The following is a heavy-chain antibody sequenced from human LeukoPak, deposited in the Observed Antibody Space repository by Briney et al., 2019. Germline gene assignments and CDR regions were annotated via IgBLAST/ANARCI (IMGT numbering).Heavy chain of an antibody. CDR3: TGGTFYRLLDY. D-gene: IGHD2/OR15-2a*01. CDR1: GYSLTKLS. Sequence: ASVKVSCKVSGYSLTKLSMHWVRQAPGKGLEWMGGFDPGNGETIFTKNFQGRVTMTDDTSTDTAYMELSSLRSEDTAVYYCTGGTFYRLLDYWGQGTLVTVSS. CDR2: FDPGNGET. J-gene: IGHJ4*02. V-gene: IGHV1-24*01.